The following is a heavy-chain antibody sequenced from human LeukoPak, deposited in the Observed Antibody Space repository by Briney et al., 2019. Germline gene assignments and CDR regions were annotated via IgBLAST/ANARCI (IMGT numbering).Heavy chain of an antibody. D-gene: IGHD6-19*01. J-gene: IGHJ4*02. CDR3: ARGGQWPGSY. Sequence: GSLRLSCAASGFTFSSYGMSWIRQPPGKGLEWIGEINHSGSTNYNPSLKSRVTISVDTSKNQFSLKLSSVTAADTAVYYCARGGQWPGSYWGQGTLVTASS. CDR2: INHSGST. V-gene: IGHV4-34*01. CDR1: GFTFSSYG.